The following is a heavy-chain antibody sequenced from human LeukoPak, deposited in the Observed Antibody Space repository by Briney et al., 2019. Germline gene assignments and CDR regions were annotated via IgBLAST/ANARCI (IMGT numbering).Heavy chain of an antibody. V-gene: IGHV3-23*01. J-gene: IGHJ4*01. Sequence: GGSLRLSCAASGFTFSNFAMSWVRQAPGKGLEWVSAISGGGDSTYYADSVKGRFTVSRDNSTNTLYLQMSSLSDDDTAVYYFAKGRGTTSGPTMACWRQGTLVTV. CDR1: GFTFSNFA. CDR2: ISGGGDST. CDR3: AKGRGTTSGPTMAC. D-gene: IGHD6-19*01.